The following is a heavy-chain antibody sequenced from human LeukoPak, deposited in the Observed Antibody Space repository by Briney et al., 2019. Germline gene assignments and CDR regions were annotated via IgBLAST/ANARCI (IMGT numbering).Heavy chain of an antibody. CDR1: GYTFSGYY. Sequence: GASVKVSCKASGYTFSGYYMHWVRQAPGQGLEWMGWINPNSGGTNYAQKFQGRVTMTRDTSISTAYMELSSLRSDDTAVYYCARLYYDSRAYYYFDYWGQGTLVTVSS. D-gene: IGHD3-22*01. V-gene: IGHV1-2*02. CDR2: INPNSGGT. J-gene: IGHJ4*02. CDR3: ARLYYDSRAYYYFDY.